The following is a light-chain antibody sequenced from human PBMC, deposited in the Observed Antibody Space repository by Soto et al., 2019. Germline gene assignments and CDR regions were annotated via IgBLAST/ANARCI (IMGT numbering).Light chain of an antibody. CDR1: QGISNY. V-gene: IGKV1-27*01. Sequence: DIQMTQSPSSLSASVGDRVTITCRASQGISNYLAWYQQKPGEVPKLLIYAASTLKSGVPYRFSGSGSGTDFSLIIRRLQLEDVATYYCQKYKNAQWTFGKGTKVEIK. CDR2: AAS. J-gene: IGKJ1*01. CDR3: QKYKNAQWT.